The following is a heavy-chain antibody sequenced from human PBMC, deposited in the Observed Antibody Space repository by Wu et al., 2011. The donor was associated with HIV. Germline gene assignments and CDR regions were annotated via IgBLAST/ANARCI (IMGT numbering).Heavy chain of an antibody. CDR1: GGTFSSYA. D-gene: IGHD6-19*01. V-gene: IGHV1-69*14. Sequence: QVQLVQSGAEVKKPGSSMKVSCTAPGGTFSSYAISWVRQAPGQGLEWMGRIIPIFGTAIYAHKFQGRLTITADKSSNTASMELTSLKSEDTAVYYCATDPTIAVAGTKSFWGRGTLVSVSS. CDR3: ATDPTIAVAGTKSF. CDR2: IIPIFGTA. J-gene: IGHJ4*02.